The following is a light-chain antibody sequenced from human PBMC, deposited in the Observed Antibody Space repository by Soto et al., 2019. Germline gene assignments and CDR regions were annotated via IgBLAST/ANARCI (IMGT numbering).Light chain of an antibody. CDR1: QSVASN. J-gene: IGKJ5*01. Sequence: DIVMTQSPATLSVSPGERVTLSCRASQSVASNLAWYQQKPGQAPRLLIFDTSTRATGIPARFSGSGSGTEFTLTISSLQSEDFAVYYCQQYNRWPPITFGQGTRLEIK. V-gene: IGKV3-15*01. CDR2: DTS. CDR3: QQYNRWPPIT.